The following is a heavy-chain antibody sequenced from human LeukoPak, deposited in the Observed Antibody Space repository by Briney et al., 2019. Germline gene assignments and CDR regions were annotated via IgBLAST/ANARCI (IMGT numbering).Heavy chain of an antibody. CDR1: GGSISSYY. CDR3: ASGYSYGFYYYYYMDV. J-gene: IGHJ6*03. CDR2: IYYRGST. D-gene: IGHD5-18*01. Sequence: SETLSLTCTVSGGSISSYYWSWIRQPPGKGLEWIGYIYYRGSTNYNPSLKSRVTISVDTSKNQFSLKLSSVTAADTAVYYCASGYSYGFYYYYYMDVWGKGTTVTVSS. V-gene: IGHV4-59*01.